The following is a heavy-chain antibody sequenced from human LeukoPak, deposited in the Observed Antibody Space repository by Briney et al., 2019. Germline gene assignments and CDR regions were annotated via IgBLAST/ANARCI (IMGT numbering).Heavy chain of an antibody. D-gene: IGHD1-26*01. V-gene: IGHV3-21*01. Sequence: GSLRLSCAASGFTFSSYSMNWVRQAPGKGLEWVSSISSSSSYIYYADSVKGRFTISRDNAKNSLYLQMNSLRAEDTAVYYCARGGTLKTYYFDYWGQGTLVTVSS. CDR1: GFTFSSYS. J-gene: IGHJ4*02. CDR3: ARGGTLKTYYFDY. CDR2: ISSSSSYI.